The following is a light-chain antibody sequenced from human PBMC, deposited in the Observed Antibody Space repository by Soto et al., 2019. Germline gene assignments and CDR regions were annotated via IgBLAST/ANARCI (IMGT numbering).Light chain of an antibody. CDR2: EVS. Sequence: QSALTQSASVSGSPGQSSTISCTGTSSDIGGYNYVSWYQQHPDKAPKLMIFEVSNRPSGVSNRFSGSKSGNTASLTISGLLPEDEADYYCSSYTTSSTVAFGGGTQLTVL. J-gene: IGLJ2*01. CDR1: SSDIGGYNY. CDR3: SSYTTSSTVA. V-gene: IGLV2-14*01.